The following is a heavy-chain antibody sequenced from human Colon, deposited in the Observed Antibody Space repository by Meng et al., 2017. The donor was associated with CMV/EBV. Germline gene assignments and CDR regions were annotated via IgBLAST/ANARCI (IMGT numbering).Heavy chain of an antibody. CDR3: ARAYDSGYYDH. CDR2: AYYRSDWYL. CDR1: GDSVSSYAAA. D-gene: IGHD3-22*01. V-gene: IGHV6-1*01. Sequence: QSRSLTGDISGDSVSSYAAAWHWIRQAPSRGLEWLGRAYYRSDWYLDYAVSVKSRIIISPDTSKNQVSLQLSSVTPEDTAIYYCARAYDSGYYDHWGQGTLVTVSS. J-gene: IGHJ4*02.